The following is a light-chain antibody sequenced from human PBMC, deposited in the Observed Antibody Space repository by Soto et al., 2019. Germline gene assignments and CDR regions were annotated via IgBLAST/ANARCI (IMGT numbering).Light chain of an antibody. CDR2: GAS. CDR3: QQYNNWPLFT. V-gene: IGKV3-15*01. J-gene: IGKJ3*01. Sequence: EILMTQSPATLSVSPGERATLSCRASQSVSRNLAWYQQQPGQAPRLLIYGASTRATGIPARFSGSGSGTEFTLTISSLQSEGFAVYYCQQYNNWPLFTFGPGTTVDIK. CDR1: QSVSRN.